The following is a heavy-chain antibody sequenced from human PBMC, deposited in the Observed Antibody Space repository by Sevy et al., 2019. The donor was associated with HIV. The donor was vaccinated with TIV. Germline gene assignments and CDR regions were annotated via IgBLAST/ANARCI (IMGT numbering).Heavy chain of an antibody. CDR2: IKSKTDGGTT. CDR3: TTEGGSYSRDAFDI. V-gene: IGHV3-15*01. J-gene: IGHJ3*02. D-gene: IGHD1-26*01. Sequence: GGSLRLSCAASGFTFSNAWMSWVRQAPGKGLEWVGRIKSKTDGGTTDYAAPVKGRFTISRDDSKNTLYLQMNSLKTEDTAVYYCTTEGGSYSRDAFDIRGQGTMVTVSS. CDR1: GFTFSNAW.